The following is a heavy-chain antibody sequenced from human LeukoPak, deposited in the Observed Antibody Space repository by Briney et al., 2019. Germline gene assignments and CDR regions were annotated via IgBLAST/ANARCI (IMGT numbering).Heavy chain of an antibody. V-gene: IGHV3-7*01. J-gene: IGHJ4*02. Sequence: GGSLRLSCAASGFTFSSYWMSWVRQAPGKGLEWVANIKQDESEKYYVDSVKGRFTISRDNAKNSLYLQMNSLRAEVTAGYYCARDKIEGPTKLDYWGQGILVSVSS. D-gene: IGHD1-1*01. CDR3: ARDKIEGPTKLDY. CDR1: GFTFSSYW. CDR2: IKQDESEK.